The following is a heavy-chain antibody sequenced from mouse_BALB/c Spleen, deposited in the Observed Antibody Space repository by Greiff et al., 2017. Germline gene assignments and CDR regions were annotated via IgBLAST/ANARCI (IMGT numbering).Heavy chain of an antibody. CDR3: ARSYYGNYDWYFDV. J-gene: IGHJ1*01. CDR2: IDPANGNT. CDR1: GFNIKDTY. D-gene: IGHD2-1*01. Sequence: VQLQQSGAELVKPGASVKLSCTASGFNIKDTYMHWVKQRPEQGLEWIGRIDPANGNTKYDPKFQGQATITADKSSNTAYLQLSSLTSEDTAVYYCARSYYGNYDWYFDVWGAGTTVTVSS. V-gene: IGHV14-3*02.